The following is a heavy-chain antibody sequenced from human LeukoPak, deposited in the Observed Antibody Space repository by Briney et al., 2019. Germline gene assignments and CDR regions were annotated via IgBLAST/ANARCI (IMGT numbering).Heavy chain of an antibody. CDR2: IYYSGST. V-gene: IGHV4-38-2*02. J-gene: IGHJ5*02. CDR3: ARVTSDFWSGYSNHNWFDP. D-gene: IGHD3-3*01. CDR1: GYSISSGYF. Sequence: SETLSLTCTASGYSISSGYFWGWIRRPPGKGLEWIGSIYYSGSTYYNPSLKSRVTISVDTSKNQFSLKLSSVTAADTAVYYCARVTSDFWSGYSNHNWFDPWGQGTLVTVSS.